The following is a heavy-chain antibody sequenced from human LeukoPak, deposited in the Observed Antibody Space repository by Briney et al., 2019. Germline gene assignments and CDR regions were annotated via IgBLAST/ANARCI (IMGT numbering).Heavy chain of an antibody. V-gene: IGHV1-69*06. D-gene: IGHD3-16*01. CDR3: ARAEDDYGSFSDAFDI. Sequence: ASVKVSCKASGYTFTSYAISWVRQAPGQGLEWMGGIIPIFGTANYAQKFQGRVTITADKSTSTAYMELSSLRSEDTAVYYCARAEDDYGSFSDAFDIWGQGTMVTVSS. J-gene: IGHJ3*02. CDR2: IIPIFGTA. CDR1: GYTFTSYA.